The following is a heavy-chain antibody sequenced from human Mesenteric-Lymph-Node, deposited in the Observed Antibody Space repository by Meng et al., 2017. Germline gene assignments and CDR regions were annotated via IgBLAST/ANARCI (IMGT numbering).Heavy chain of an antibody. D-gene: IGHD4-17*01. CDR1: GFTFSSNG. V-gene: IGHV3-23*01. Sequence: EVQLLESGGGLVHPGGSLRLSFAASGFTFSSNGMNGVRQAPGKGMEWVSSISGSGTVTYYADSVKGRFTTSRDKSKNTLYLQMNSLKAEDTAVYYCAKALTTVTTAVDYWGQGTLVTVSS. J-gene: IGHJ4*02. CDR2: ISGSGTVT. CDR3: AKALTTVTTAVDY.